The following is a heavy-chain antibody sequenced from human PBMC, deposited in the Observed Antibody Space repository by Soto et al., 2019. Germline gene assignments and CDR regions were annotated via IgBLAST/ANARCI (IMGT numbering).Heavy chain of an antibody. CDR1: GGSISSSNL. CDR3: ARSPRSIAAGGIDY. CDR2: IYHGGST. Sequence: PSETLSLTCAVSGGSISSSNLWTWVRQPPGKGLEWIGEIYHGGSTNYNPSLKSRVTISVDKSKNQFSLGLSSVTAADTAVYYCARSPRSIAAGGIDYWGQGILVTVS. V-gene: IGHV4-4*02. D-gene: IGHD6-13*01. J-gene: IGHJ4*02.